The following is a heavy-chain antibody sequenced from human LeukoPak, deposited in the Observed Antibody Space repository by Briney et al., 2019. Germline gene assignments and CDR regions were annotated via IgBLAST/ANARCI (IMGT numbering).Heavy chain of an antibody. J-gene: IGHJ4*02. D-gene: IGHD3-16*01. CDR1: GYTLTELS. V-gene: IGHV1-24*01. CDR2: FDPEDGET. CDR3: AIAGDTANGGECFDY. Sequence: ASVKVSCKVSGYTLTELSMHWVRQAPGKGLEWMGGFDPEDGETIYAQKFQGRVTMTEDTSTDTAYMELSSLRSEDTAVYYCAIAGDTANGGECFDYWGQGTLVTVSS.